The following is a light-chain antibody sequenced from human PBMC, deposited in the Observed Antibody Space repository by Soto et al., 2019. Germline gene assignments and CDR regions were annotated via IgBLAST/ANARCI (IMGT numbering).Light chain of an antibody. CDR2: AAS. Sequence: DIQMTQSPSSLSASVGDRVTITCRASQSISSYLNWYQQKPGKAPKLLIYAASSLQSGVPSRFSGSGSGTEFTLTISSLQPDDFATYYCQQSHSFRFPFGPGTKVDIK. V-gene: IGKV1-39*01. CDR3: QQSHSFRFP. CDR1: QSISSY. J-gene: IGKJ3*01.